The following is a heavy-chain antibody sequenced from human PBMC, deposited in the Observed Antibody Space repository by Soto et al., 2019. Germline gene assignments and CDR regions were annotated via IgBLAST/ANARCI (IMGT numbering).Heavy chain of an antibody. CDR3: ARYGYSYGGYYGMDV. CDR2: IYYSGST. V-gene: IGHV4-30-4*01. J-gene: IGHJ6*02. D-gene: IGHD5-18*01. Sequence: KPSETLSLTCTVSGGSISSGDYYWSWIRQPPGKGLEWIGYIYYSGSTYYNPSLKSRVTISVDTSKNQFSLKLSSVTAADTAVYYCARYGYSYGGYYGMDVWGQGTTVTVSS. CDR1: GGSISSGDYY.